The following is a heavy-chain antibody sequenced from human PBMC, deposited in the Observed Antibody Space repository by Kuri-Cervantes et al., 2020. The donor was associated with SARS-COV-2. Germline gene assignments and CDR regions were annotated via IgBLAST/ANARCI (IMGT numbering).Heavy chain of an antibody. D-gene: IGHD3-22*01. CDR3: ARDAQPSTFDRYYDSSGYYYGVAFDI. CDR2: IYYSGST. J-gene: IGHJ3*02. V-gene: IGHV4-59*01. Sequence: ESLKISCTVSGGSISSYYWSWIRQPPGKGLEWIGYIYYSGSTNYNPSLKSRVTISVDTSKNQFSLKLSSVTAADTAVYYCARDAQPSTFDRYYDSSGYYYGVAFDIWGQGTMVTVSS. CDR1: GGSISSYY.